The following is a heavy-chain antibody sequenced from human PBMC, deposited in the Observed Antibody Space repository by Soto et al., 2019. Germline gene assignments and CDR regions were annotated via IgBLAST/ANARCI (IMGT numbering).Heavy chain of an antibody. D-gene: IGHD6-19*01. CDR2: ISGSGGGT. V-gene: IGHV3-23*01. Sequence: EVQLLESGGGLVQPGGSLRLSCATSGFTFSSYAMSWVCQAPGKGLEWVSSISGSGGGTYYADSVKGRFTISRDNSKNTLHLQMSSLIADDTAVYYCAKSLAWEQWPPPGDDYWGQGTLVIVST. CDR3: AKSLAWEQWPPPGDDY. J-gene: IGHJ4*02. CDR1: GFTFSSYA.